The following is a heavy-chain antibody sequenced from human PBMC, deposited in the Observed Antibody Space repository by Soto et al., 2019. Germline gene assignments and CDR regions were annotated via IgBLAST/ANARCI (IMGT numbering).Heavy chain of an antibody. J-gene: IGHJ4*02. V-gene: IGHV4-34*01. Sequence: SETLSLTCAVYGGSFSGYYWSWIRQPPGKGLEWIGEINHSGSTNYNPSLKSRVTISVDTSKNQFSLKLSSVTAADTAVYYCARDDYGDAIYYFDYWGQGTLVTVSS. CDR3: ARDDYGDAIYYFDY. D-gene: IGHD4-17*01. CDR1: GGSFSGYY. CDR2: INHSGST.